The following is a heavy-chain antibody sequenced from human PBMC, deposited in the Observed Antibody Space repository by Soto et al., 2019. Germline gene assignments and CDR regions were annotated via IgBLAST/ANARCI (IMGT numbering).Heavy chain of an antibody. D-gene: IGHD3-22*01. CDR1: GGTFSSYA. CDR2: IIPIFGTA. CDR3: AKDHLHYYDSSGYPAAVDY. Sequence: SVKVSCKASGGTFSSYAISWVRQAPGQGLEWMGGIIPIFGTANYAQKFQGRVTITADESTSTAYMELSSLRSEDTAVYYCAKDHLHYYDSSGYPAAVDYWGQGTLVTVS. V-gene: IGHV1-69*13. J-gene: IGHJ4*02.